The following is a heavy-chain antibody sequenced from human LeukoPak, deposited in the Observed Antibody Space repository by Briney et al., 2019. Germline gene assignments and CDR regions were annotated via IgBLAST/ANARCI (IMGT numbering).Heavy chain of an antibody. CDR1: GGSISSYY. D-gene: IGHD2-2*01. CDR3: ARSHPLCSSTSCSIKDFDC. V-gene: IGHV4-59*08. J-gene: IGHJ4*02. CDR2: ICYSGGT. Sequence: SETLSLTCTVSGGSISSYYWSWIRQPPGKGLEWIGYICYSGGTNYNPSLKSRVTISVDTSKNQFSLKLSSVTAADTAVYYCARSHPLCSSTSCSIKDFDCWGQGTLVTVSS.